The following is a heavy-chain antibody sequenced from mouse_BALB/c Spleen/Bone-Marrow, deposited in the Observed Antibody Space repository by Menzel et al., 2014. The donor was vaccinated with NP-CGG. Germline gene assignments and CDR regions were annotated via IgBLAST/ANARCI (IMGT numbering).Heavy chain of an antibody. J-gene: IGHJ2*01. CDR1: GDSITSSY. Sequence: EVKLMESGPSLVKPSQTLSLTCSVTGDSITSSYWNWIRKFPGNKLEYMGYISYSGNAYYNPSLKSRISLTRDTSENQYYLQLNSVTTEDTATYFCARGNGYHFDYWGQGTTRTVSS. D-gene: IGHD1-2*01. V-gene: IGHV3-8*02. CDR3: ARGNGYHFDY. CDR2: ISYSGNA.